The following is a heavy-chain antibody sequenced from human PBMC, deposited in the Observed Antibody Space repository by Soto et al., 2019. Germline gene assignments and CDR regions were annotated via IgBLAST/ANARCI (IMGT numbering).Heavy chain of an antibody. CDR1: GFTFSSYA. J-gene: IGHJ6*02. Sequence: GGSLRLSCAASGFTFSSYAMSWVRQAPGKGLEWVSAISGSGGSTYYADSVKGRFTISRDNSKNTLYLQMNSLRAEDTAVYYCARDLLYFDWLLDYYYYGMDVWGQGTTVTVS. CDR3: ARDLLYFDWLLDYYYYGMDV. V-gene: IGHV3-23*01. CDR2: ISGSGGST. D-gene: IGHD3-9*01.